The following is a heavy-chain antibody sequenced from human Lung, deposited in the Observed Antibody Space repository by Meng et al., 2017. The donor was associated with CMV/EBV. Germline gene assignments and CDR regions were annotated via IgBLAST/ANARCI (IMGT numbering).Heavy chain of an antibody. Sequence: GXSXKISXKGSGYSFTSYWIGWVRQMPGKGLEWMGIIYLGDSDTRYSPSFQGQVIISADKSISTAYLQWSSLKASDTAMYYCARTTTPHYYYYGMDVWGQGTTVXVSS. CDR2: IYLGDSDT. J-gene: IGHJ6*02. D-gene: IGHD4-17*01. CDR3: ARTTTPHYYYYGMDV. V-gene: IGHV5-51*01. CDR1: GYSFTSYW.